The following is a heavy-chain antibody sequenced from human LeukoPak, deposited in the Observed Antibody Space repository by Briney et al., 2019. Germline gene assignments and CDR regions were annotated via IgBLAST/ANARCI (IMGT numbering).Heavy chain of an antibody. D-gene: IGHD2-15*01. J-gene: IGHJ4*02. CDR2: INPSGGST. V-gene: IGHV1-46*01. Sequence: GASVKVSCKASGYTFSRYYMHWVRQAPGKGLEWMGIINPSGGSTNYAQKFQGRVTMTRDTITSTIYMELSSLRSEDMAVYYCARDIYCSGGSCYPGGYFDYWGQGTQVTVSS. CDR3: ARDIYCSGGSCYPGGYFDY. CDR1: GYTFSRYY.